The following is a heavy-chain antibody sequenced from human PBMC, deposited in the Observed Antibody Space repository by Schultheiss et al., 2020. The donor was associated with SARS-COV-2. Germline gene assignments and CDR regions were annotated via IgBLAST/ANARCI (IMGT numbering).Heavy chain of an antibody. V-gene: IGHV4-39*01. J-gene: IGHJ4*02. CDR3: AKHVSPYGGQKGY. CDR2: IYYSGST. D-gene: IGHD3-16*01. CDR1: GGSISRSNYN. Sequence: SETLSLTCTVSGGSISRSNYNWGWIRQPPGKGLEWIGSIYYSGSTYYNPSLKSRVTMSIDTSKNQFSLKLSSVTTADTAVYYCAKHVSPYGGQKGYWGQGTLVTVSS.